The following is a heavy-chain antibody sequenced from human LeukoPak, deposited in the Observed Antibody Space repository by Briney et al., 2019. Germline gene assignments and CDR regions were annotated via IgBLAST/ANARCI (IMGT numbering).Heavy chain of an antibody. J-gene: IGHJ5*02. CDR1: GYPFTSYG. CDR2: ISAYNGNT. D-gene: IGHD6-13*01. Sequence: ASVKVSCKASGYPFTSYGISWVRQAPGQGLEWMGWISAYNGNTNYAQRLQGRVTMTTDTSTSTAYMELRSLRSDDTAVCYCARHDAAAAAGWFDPWGQGTLVTVSS. CDR3: ARHDAAAAAGWFDP. V-gene: IGHV1-18*01.